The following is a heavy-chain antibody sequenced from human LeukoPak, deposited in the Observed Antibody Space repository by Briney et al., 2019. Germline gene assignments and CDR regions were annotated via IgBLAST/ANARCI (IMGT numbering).Heavy chain of an antibody. CDR1: GFTFSSYS. J-gene: IGHJ4*02. V-gene: IGHV3-48*02. CDR3: ARDPASNPTGSNYAPYFDY. CDR2: ITSSSSPI. D-gene: IGHD3-10*01. Sequence: GGSLRLSCAASGFTFSSYSMNWVRQAPGKGLEWVSYITSSSSPIYYADSVKGRFTISRDNAKNSLYLQMNSLRDEDTAVYYCARDPASNPTGSNYAPYFDYWGQGTLVTVSS.